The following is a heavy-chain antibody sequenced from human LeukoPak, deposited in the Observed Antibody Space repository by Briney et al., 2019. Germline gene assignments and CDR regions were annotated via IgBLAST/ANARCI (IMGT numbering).Heavy chain of an antibody. Sequence: GGSLRLSCAASGFTFSTYWMSWVRQAPGKGLEWVANINQDRSEKYYVDSVKGRFTISRDNAKNSLYLHMNSLRTEDTAVYYRARALTTVTDYWGQGTLVTVSS. CDR2: INQDRSEK. CDR3: ARALTTVTDY. D-gene: IGHD4-17*01. V-gene: IGHV3-7*04. J-gene: IGHJ4*02. CDR1: GFTFSTYW.